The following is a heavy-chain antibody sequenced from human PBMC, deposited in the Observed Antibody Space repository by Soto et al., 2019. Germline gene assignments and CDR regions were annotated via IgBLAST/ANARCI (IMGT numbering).Heavy chain of an antibody. CDR1: GYTFTSYY. CDR3: ARVRPYSSSSRRQAQPLDP. D-gene: IGHD6-6*01. J-gene: IGHJ5*02. CDR2: INPSGGST. V-gene: IGHV1-46*01. Sequence: ASVKVSCKASGYTFTSYYMHWVLQAPGEGLEWMGIINPSGGSTSYAQKFQGRVTMTRDTSTSTVYMELSSLRSEDTAVYYCARVRPYSSSSRRQAQPLDPWGQGTLVTVSS.